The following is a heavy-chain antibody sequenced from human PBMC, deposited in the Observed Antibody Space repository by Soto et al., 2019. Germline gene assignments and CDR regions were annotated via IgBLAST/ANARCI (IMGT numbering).Heavy chain of an antibody. J-gene: IGHJ5*02. Sequence: SETLSLTCAVYGGSFSGYYWSWIRQPPGKGLEWIGEINHSGSTNYNPSLKSRVTISVDTSKNQFSLKLSSVTAADTAVYYCARGGRAQLGPWGQGTLVTVSS. D-gene: IGHD6-6*01. CDR2: INHSGST. CDR3: ARGGRAQLGP. CDR1: GGSFSGYY. V-gene: IGHV4-34*01.